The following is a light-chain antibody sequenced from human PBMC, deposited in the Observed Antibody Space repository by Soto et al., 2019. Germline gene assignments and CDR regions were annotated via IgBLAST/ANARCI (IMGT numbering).Light chain of an antibody. CDR3: QQYGSSPPWT. CDR2: GAS. V-gene: IGKV3-20*01. Sequence: VLTQSPGTLSLSPGERATLSCRASQSVTSTYLAWYQQKPGQAPRLLIYGASSRATGVPDRFSGSGSGTDFTLTISRLEPEDFAVYYCQQYGSSPPWTFGQGTKVDIK. CDR1: QSVTSTY. J-gene: IGKJ1*01.